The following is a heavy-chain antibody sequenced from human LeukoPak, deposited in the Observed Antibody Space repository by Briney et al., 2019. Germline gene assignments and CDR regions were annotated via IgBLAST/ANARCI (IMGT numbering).Heavy chain of an antibody. D-gene: IGHD5/OR15-5a*01. CDR1: GFMFTSYW. Sequence: PGGSLRLSCAASGFMFTSYWMSWVRQAPGKGLEWVASINHDGSEKYYVDSVKGRFTISRDNAKNSLYLQMNSLRAEDTAVYHCARVMVSTTNRFDPWGQGTLVTVSS. J-gene: IGHJ5*02. CDR2: INHDGSEK. V-gene: IGHV3-7*05. CDR3: ARVMVSTTNRFDP.